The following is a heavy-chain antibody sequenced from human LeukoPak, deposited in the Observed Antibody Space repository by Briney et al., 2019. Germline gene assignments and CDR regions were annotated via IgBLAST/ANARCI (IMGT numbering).Heavy chain of an antibody. Sequence: PSETLSLTCAVSGYSITSTYWWGWIRQTPGRGLEWIGSLHHSGSTSYNPSLKSRVTISVDTSKNQFSLRLNSVTAADTAVYYCARVGGDDSNGHYSVDYWGQGTLVTVSS. D-gene: IGHD3-22*01. CDR3: ARVGGDDSNGHYSVDY. CDR2: LHHSGST. CDR1: GYSITSTYW. V-gene: IGHV4-38-2*01. J-gene: IGHJ4*02.